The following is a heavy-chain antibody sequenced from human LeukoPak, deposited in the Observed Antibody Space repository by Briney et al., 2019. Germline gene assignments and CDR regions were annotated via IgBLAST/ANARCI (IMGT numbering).Heavy chain of an antibody. CDR3: ASFSSGSYFGY. CDR2: IYYSGST. CDR1: GGSISSYY. V-gene: IGHV4-59*08. Sequence: SETLSLTCTVSGGSISSYYWSRIRQPPGKGLEWIGYIYYSGSTNYNPSLKSRVTISVDTSKNQLSLKLSSVTAADTAVYYCASFSSGSYFGYWGQGTLVTVSS. D-gene: IGHD3-10*01. J-gene: IGHJ4*02.